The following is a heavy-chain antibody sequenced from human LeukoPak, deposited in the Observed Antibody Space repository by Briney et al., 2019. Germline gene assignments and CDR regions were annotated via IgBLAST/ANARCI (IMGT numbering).Heavy chain of an antibody. D-gene: IGHD2-2*01. CDR3: ARVSTRLGSEN. J-gene: IGHJ4*02. Sequence: SETLSLTCTVSGYSISSGYFWGWIRQPPGKGLEWIGNIYHSGSTYYNPSLKSRVTISVDTSKNQFSLKLSSVIAADTAVYYCARVSTRLGSENWGQGTLVSVSS. CDR2: IYHSGST. CDR1: GYSISSGYF. V-gene: IGHV4-38-2*02.